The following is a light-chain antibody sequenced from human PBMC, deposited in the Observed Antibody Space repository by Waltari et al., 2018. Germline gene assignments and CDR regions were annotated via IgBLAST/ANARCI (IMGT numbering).Light chain of an antibody. CDR3: QQYYATPPT. CDR1: QNCLYRSNNKNY. Sequence: DIVMTQSPDSLAVSLGERASINCKSSQNCLYRSNNKNYLAWYQQKPGQPAQLLIYWDSTPGSGFPDRVSGSGTGTDLTLTISSLQAEDVAVDYCQQYYATPPTFGQGTKVEIK. CDR2: WDS. V-gene: IGKV4-1*01. J-gene: IGKJ1*01.